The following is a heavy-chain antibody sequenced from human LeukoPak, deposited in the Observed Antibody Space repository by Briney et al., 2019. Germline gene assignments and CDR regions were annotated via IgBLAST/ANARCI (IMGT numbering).Heavy chain of an antibody. CDR2: IKQDGGEK. Sequence: PGGSLRLSCAASGFTFSSFEMSWVRQAPGKGLEWVANIKQDGGEKYYVDSVKGRFTISRDNAKTSLYLQMTSLRAEDTAVYYCARDKYFDSTTYYPRFDYWGQGILVTVSS. J-gene: IGHJ4*02. D-gene: IGHD3-22*01. CDR3: ARDKYFDSTTYYPRFDY. V-gene: IGHV3-7*04. CDR1: GFTFSSFE.